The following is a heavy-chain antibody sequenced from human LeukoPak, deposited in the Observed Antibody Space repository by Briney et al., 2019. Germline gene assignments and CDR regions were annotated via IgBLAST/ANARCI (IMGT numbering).Heavy chain of an antibody. CDR3: ARGYDSSGYLNWFDP. J-gene: IGHJ5*02. D-gene: IGHD3-22*01. V-gene: IGHV4-59*11. CDR1: GGSISSHY. Sequence: PSETLSPTCTVSGGSISSHYWSWIRQPPGKGLEWIGYIYYSGSTNYNPSLKSRVTISVDTSKNQFSLKLSSVTAADTAVYYCARGYDSSGYLNWFDPWGQGTLVTVSS. CDR2: IYYSGST.